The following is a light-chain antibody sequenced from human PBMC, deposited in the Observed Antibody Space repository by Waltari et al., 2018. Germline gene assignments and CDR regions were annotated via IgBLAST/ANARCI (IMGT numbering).Light chain of an antibody. Sequence: EIFLTQSPATLSVSAGESAALPCRASQSGGTALAWYQHRPGRAPRILISDASESAAGIPARFSGSGSGTDFTLAIDTLEPEEFAVYYCQQRNPWPRTFGQGTKVEI. CDR2: DAS. V-gene: IGKV3-11*01. J-gene: IGKJ1*01. CDR3: QQRNPWPRT. CDR1: QSGGTA.